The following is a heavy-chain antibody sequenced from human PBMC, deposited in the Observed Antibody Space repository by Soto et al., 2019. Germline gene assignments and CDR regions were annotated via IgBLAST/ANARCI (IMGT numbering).Heavy chain of an antibody. V-gene: IGHV4-59*01. J-gene: IGHJ4*02. CDR3: ASAQWFGDGFDY. CDR1: GGSISSYY. CDR2: IYYSGST. D-gene: IGHD3-10*01. Sequence: QVQLQESGPGLVKPSETLSLTCTVSGGSISSYYWSWIRQPPGKGLEWIGYIYYSGSTNYNPSLKSRVTISVDTSKNQFSLKLSSVTAADPAVYYCASAQWFGDGFDYWGQGTLVTVSS.